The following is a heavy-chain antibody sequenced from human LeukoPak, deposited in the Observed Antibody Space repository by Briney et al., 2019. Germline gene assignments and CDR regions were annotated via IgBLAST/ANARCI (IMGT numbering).Heavy chain of an antibody. CDR1: GGSISGTDLY. CDR3: EKDSHLDV. CDR2: IHSSGNS. J-gene: IGHJ6*02. D-gene: IGHD2-15*01. V-gene: IGHV4-39*01. Sequence: SETLSLTCTVSGGSISGTDLYWGWTRQLPGKGLEWIGNIHSSGNSFCNPSLKSRVTISVDTSKNQFSLKLSSVTAADTAVYYCEKDSHLDVWGQGTTVTVSS.